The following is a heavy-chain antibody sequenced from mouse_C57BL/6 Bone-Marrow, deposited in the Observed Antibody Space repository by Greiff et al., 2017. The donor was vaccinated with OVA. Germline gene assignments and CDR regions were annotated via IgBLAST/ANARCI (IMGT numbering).Heavy chain of an antibody. V-gene: IGHV5-16*01. J-gene: IGHJ1*03. D-gene: IGHD1-1*01. CDR3: ARAYYYGSSHWYFDV. CDR1: GFTFSDYY. Sequence: EVQLVESEGGLVQPGSSMKLSCTASGFTFSDYYMAWVRQVPEKGLEWVANINYDGSSTYYLDSLKSRFIISRDNAKNILYLQMSSLKSEDTATYYCARAYYYGSSHWYFDVWGTGTTVTVSS. CDR2: INYDGSST.